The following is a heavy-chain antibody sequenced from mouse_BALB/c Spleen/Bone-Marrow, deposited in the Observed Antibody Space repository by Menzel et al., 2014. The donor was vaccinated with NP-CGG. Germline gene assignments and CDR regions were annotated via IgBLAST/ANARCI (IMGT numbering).Heavy chain of an antibody. J-gene: IGHJ3*01. CDR2: IDPSDNYT. V-gene: IGHV1-69*02. CDR3: VLYGSRSEVAY. Sequence: QVQLQQSGAELVKPGASAKLSCKASGYTFTSYWMHWLKQRPGQGLEWIGEIDPSDNYTTYNQKFTGKATLTVDKSSSTAYMQLSSLTSEDSAVYFCVLYGSRSEVAYRGQGTLVTVSA. D-gene: IGHD1-1*01. CDR1: GYTFTSYW.